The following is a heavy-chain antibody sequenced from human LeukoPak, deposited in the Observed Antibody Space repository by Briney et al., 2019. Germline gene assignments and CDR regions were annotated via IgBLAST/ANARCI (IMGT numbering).Heavy chain of an antibody. V-gene: IGHV3-21*01. D-gene: IGHD2-2*01. CDR3: ARVSREYCSSTSCPYFDY. Sequence: PGGSLRLSCVASGFTFSSYSMNWVRQAPGQRLEWVSSITSGSSYIYYADSVKGRFTISRDNAKSSLYLQMNSLRAEDTAVYYCARVSREYCSSTSCPYFDYWGQGTLVTVSS. J-gene: IGHJ4*02. CDR1: GFTFSSYS. CDR2: ITSGSSYI.